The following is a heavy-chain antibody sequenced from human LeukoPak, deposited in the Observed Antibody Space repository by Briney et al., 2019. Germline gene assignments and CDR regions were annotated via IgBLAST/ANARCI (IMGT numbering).Heavy chain of an antibody. CDR3: ARAPDYGEYAGGWFDP. CDR2: INPSGGST. V-gene: IGHV1-46*01. J-gene: IGHJ5*02. Sequence: ASVKVSCKASGYTFTSYYMHWVRQAPGQGLEWMGIINPSGGSTSYAQKFQGRVTMTRDTSTSTVYMELSSLRSEDTAVYYCARAPDYGEYAGGWFDPWGQGTLVTVSS. D-gene: IGHD4-17*01. CDR1: GYTFTSYY.